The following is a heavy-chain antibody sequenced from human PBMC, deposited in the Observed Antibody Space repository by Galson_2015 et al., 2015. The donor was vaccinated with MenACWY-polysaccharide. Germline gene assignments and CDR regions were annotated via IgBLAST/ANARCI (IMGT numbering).Heavy chain of an antibody. CDR1: GFTFSSFA. D-gene: IGHD3-16*01. V-gene: IGHV3-23*01. J-gene: IGHJ6*02. CDR3: GKDLTIMYYYYGMDV. CDR2: ISGSGGNT. Sequence: SLRLSCAASGFTFSSFAMSWVRQAPGKGLEWVSSISGSGGNTHYADSVRGRFTISRDNSKNTLYLQMNSLRAEETAVYYCGKDLTIMYYYYGMDVWGQGTTVTVSS.